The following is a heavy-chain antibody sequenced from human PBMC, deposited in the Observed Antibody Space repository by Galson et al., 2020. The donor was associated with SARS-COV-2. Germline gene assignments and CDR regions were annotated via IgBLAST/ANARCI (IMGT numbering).Heavy chain of an antibody. CDR2: IYWDDDE. D-gene: IGHD2-21*01. J-gene: IGHJ3*01. CDR1: GFSLTTSGVG. Sequence: SGPTLVKPSQTLTLTCTFSGFSLTTSGVGVGWIRQPPGKALEWLAIIYWDDDERYSPSLKSRLTVTKDTSKNQVVLTMTNMDPVDTATYYCARRRWDSDDGGDDGDVYFSAFDVWGQGTMVTVSS. V-gene: IGHV2-5*02. CDR3: ARRRWDSDDGGDDGDVYFSAFDV.